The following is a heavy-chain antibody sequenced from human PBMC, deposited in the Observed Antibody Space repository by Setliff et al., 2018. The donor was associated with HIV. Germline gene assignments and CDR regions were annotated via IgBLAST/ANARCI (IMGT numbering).Heavy chain of an antibody. J-gene: IGHJ6*03. D-gene: IGHD2-21*02. CDR2: ISSSSSYI. V-gene: IGHV3-21*04. Sequence: GGSLRLSCAASGFTFSTYRMNWVRQAPGKGLEWVSSISSSSSYIYYADSLKGRFTISRDNAKNSLYLQMNSLSAEDTAVYYCARDAPGGGGNSGYYMDVWGKGTTVTVSS. CDR3: ARDAPGGGGNSGYYMDV. CDR1: GFTFSTYR.